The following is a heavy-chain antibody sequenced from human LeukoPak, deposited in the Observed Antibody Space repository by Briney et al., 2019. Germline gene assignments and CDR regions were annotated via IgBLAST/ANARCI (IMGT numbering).Heavy chain of an antibody. Sequence: GSSVKVSCKASGGTFSSYAISWVRQAPGQGLEWMGGIIPIFGTANYAQKFQGRVTITTDESTSAAYTELSSLRSEDTAVYYCARGRSSSWSNWFDPWGQGTLVTVSS. D-gene: IGHD6-13*01. CDR1: GGTFSSYA. V-gene: IGHV1-69*05. J-gene: IGHJ5*02. CDR3: ARGRSSSWSNWFDP. CDR2: IIPIFGTA.